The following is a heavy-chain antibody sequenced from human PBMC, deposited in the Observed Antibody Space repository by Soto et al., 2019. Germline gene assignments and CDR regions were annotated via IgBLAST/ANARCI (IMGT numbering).Heavy chain of an antibody. J-gene: IGHJ4*02. CDR3: ARVAQREIRKPGNY. V-gene: IGHV3-66*01. CDR1: GFTISSNY. Sequence: ESGGGLVQPGGSLRLSCGASGFTISSNYMTWARQAPGKGLEWVSFIYSGGATYYGDSVKGRLTISRDTSKETLNLKVDGMRDEDAAVYYGARVAQREIRKPGNYWGPGTQVTDAS. D-gene: IGHD1-26*01. CDR2: IYSGGAT.